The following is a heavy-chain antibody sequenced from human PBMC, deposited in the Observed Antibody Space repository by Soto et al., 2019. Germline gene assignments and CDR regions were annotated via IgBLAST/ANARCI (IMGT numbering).Heavy chain of an antibody. CDR2: IRSNGGST. V-gene: IGHV3-64*01. CDR1: GFTFTNFW. Sequence: GGSLRLSCAASGFTFTNFWMSWVRQAPGKGLEYVSAIRSNGGSTYYANSVKGRFTISRDNSKNTLYLQMGSLRAEDMAVYYCARTYYDSSGYYFDYWGQGTLVTVSS. J-gene: IGHJ4*02. D-gene: IGHD3-22*01. CDR3: ARTYYDSSGYYFDY.